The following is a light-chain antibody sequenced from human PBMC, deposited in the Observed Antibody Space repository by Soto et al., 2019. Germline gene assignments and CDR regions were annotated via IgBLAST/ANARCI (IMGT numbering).Light chain of an antibody. J-gene: IGKJ4*01. CDR1: QSVDND. CDR2: DAS. CDR3: QQYNNWPLT. Sequence: DIVMTQSPDSLAVSLGERATINCKSSQSVDNDLAWYQQKPGQPPRLLIYDASTRATGIPARFSGSQSGTEFTLTISSLLSEDFAVYSCQQYNNWPLTFGGGTKVEIK. V-gene: IGKV3D-15*01.